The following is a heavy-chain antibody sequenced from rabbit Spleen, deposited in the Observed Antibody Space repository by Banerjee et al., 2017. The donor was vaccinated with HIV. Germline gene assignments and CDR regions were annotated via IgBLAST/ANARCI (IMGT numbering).Heavy chain of an antibody. CDR1: GFDFSTYS. Sequence: QEQLVESGGGLVQPGGSLKLSCKASGFDFSTYSMSWVRQAPGKGLEWIGYIVPIFGVTYYANWVNGRFTISKTSSTSVTLQMTSLTAADTATYFCARGFGSDVRTEFNLWGQGTLVTVS. J-gene: IGHJ4*01. V-gene: IGHV1S39*01. CDR3: ARGFGSDVRTEFNL. CDR2: IVPIFGVT. D-gene: IGHD4-2*01.